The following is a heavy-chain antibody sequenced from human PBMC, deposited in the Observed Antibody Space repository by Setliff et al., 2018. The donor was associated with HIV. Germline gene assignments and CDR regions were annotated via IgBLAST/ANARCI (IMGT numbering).Heavy chain of an antibody. CDR3: ARENDGSGSYGYYYYGMDV. V-gene: IGHV4-59*12. CDR2: IYYTGST. J-gene: IGHJ6*02. D-gene: IGHD3-10*01. CDR1: SGSISTYY. Sequence: SETLSLTCTVSSGSISTYYWTWIRQPPGKGLEYIGYIYYTGSTNYNPSLKSRVTISVDTSKNQFSLKLSSVTAADTAVYYCARENDGSGSYGYYYYGMDVWGQGTTVTVSS.